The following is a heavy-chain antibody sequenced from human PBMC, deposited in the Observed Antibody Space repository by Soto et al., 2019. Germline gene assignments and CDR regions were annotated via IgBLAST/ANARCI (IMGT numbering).Heavy chain of an antibody. CDR1: GGSFSGYY. CDR3: ARSVRRWLQHNWFDP. CDR2: INHSGST. Sequence: PSETLSLTCAVYGGSFSGYYLSWIRQPPGKGLEWIGEINHSGSTNYNPSLKSRVTISVDTSKNQFSLKLSSVTAADTAVYYCARSVRRWLQHNWFDPWGQGTLVTVSS. D-gene: IGHD5-12*01. V-gene: IGHV4-34*01. J-gene: IGHJ5*02.